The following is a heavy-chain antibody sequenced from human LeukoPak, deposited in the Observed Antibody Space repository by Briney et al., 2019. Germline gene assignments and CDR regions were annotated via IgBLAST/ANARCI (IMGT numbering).Heavy chain of an antibody. Sequence: GGSLTLSCAASGFTFSSYSMNWVRQAPGKGLEWVSSISSSSSYIYYADSVKGRFTISRDNAKNSMYLQMNSLRAEDTAVYYCASRFGSDAFDIWGQGTMVTVSS. V-gene: IGHV3-21*01. CDR3: ASRFGSDAFDI. CDR1: GFTFSSYS. D-gene: IGHD3-10*01. J-gene: IGHJ3*02. CDR2: ISSSSSYI.